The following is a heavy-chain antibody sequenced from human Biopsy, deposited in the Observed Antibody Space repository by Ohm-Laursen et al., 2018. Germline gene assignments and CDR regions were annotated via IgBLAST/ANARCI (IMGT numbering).Heavy chain of an antibody. Sequence: ASVKVSCKASGGTFSSFGISWVRQAPGQGLEWMGEINSMFGTTNYAQTFQGRVTITADESTSTAYMEVSSLRSEDTAVYYCAKPGVERGRPLAYWGQGTLVTVSS. CDR3: AKPGVERGRPLAY. CDR2: INSMFGTT. V-gene: IGHV1-69*13. J-gene: IGHJ4*02. CDR1: GGTFSSFG. D-gene: IGHD1-26*01.